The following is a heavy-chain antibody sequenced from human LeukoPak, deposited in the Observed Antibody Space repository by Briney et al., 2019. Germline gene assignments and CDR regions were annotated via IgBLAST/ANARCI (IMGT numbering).Heavy chain of an antibody. V-gene: IGHV5-51*01. CDR3: ARGNSYGYRRFDY. Sequence: GESLKISCKGSGYSFTSYWIGRVRQMPGKGLEWMGIIYPADSDIRYSPSFEGQVTISADKSITTAYLQWSGLTASDTAMYYCARGNSYGYRRFDYWGQGTLVTVSS. J-gene: IGHJ4*02. D-gene: IGHD5-18*01. CDR1: GYSFTSYW. CDR2: IYPADSDI.